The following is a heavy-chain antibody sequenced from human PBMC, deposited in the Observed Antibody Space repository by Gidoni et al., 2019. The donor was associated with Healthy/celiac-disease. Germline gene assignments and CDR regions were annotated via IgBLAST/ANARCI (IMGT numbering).Heavy chain of an antibody. D-gene: IGHD6-13*01. CDR2: ISGSGGST. Sequence: EGQLLESGGGLVQPGGSLRLSCAACSFTFRSYAMSWVRQAPGKGLEWVSAISGSGGSTYYADSVKGRFTISRDNSKNTLYLQRNSLRAEETAVYYCAKERVKMAGSPGLNWGQGTLVTVSS. J-gene: IGHJ4*02. CDR1: SFTFRSYA. V-gene: IGHV3-23*01. CDR3: AKERVKMAGSPGLN.